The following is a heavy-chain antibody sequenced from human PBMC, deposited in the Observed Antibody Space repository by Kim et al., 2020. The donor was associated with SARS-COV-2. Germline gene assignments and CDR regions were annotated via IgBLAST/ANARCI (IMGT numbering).Heavy chain of an antibody. CDR2: ISGSAGST. D-gene: IGHD3-9*01. CDR3: ARGLDWLGGEGGDY. J-gene: IGHJ4*02. V-gene: IGHV3-23*01. Sequence: GGSLRLSCAASRFTFSSYAMSWVRQAPGKRLEWVSAISGSAGSTYYADSVKGRFTISRDNSKNTLYLQMDSLRAEDTAVYYCARGLDWLGGEGGDYWGQGTLVTVSS. CDR1: RFTFSSYA.